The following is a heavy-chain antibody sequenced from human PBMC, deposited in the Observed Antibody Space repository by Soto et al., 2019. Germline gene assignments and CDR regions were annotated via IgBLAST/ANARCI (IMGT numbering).Heavy chain of an antibody. D-gene: IGHD3-3*01. J-gene: IGHJ3*02. CDR2: ISSSGGST. CDR3: AKVSSYDFWSGTGKSPDDAFDI. V-gene: IGHV3-64*04. CDR1: GFTFSSYA. Sequence: PGGSLRLSCSASGFTFSSYAMHWVRQAPGKGLEYVSAISSSGGSTYYADSVKGRFTISRDNSKNTLYLQMNSLRAEDTAVYYCAKVSSYDFWSGTGKSPDDAFDIWGQGTMVTVSS.